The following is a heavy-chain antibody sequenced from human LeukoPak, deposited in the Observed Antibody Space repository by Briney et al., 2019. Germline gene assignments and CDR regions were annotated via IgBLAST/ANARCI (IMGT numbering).Heavy chain of an antibody. CDR3: VTVGRLHYVLED. D-gene: IGHD3-3*01. V-gene: IGHV1-18*01. J-gene: IGHJ4*02. Sequence: ASVNVSCKTSGHTFPKNGISWVRQAPGQGLEWMGWVVGHTGHTKYTQKFQGRVIMTTDTSTATSYMELRSLESDDTAIYYCVTVGRLHYVLEDWGQGTLVTVSS. CDR2: VVGHTGHT. CDR1: GHTFPKNG.